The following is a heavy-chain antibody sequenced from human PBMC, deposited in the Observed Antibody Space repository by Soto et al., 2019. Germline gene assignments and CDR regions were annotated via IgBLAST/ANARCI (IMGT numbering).Heavy chain of an antibody. J-gene: IGHJ3*02. V-gene: IGHV1-69*13. D-gene: IGHD5-18*01. Sequence: SVKVYCKASGGTFSSYAISWVRQAPGQGLEWMGGIIPIFGTANYAQKFQGRVTITADESTSTAYMELSSLRSEDTAVYYCARDPGYSYGYDAFDIWGQGTMVTVSS. CDR3: ARDPGYSYGYDAFDI. CDR1: GGTFSSYA. CDR2: IIPIFGTA.